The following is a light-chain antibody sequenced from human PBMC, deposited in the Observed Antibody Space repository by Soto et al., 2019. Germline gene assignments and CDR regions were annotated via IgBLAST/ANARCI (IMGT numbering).Light chain of an antibody. CDR3: QQRNSWPPSFS. V-gene: IGKV3-11*01. Sequence: EIVLTQSPATLSMSPGESATLFCRASQNVFNYLAWYQQKPGQAPRLLIYDASNRATGVPARFSGSVSGTGFTLAISSLEPEDFAVFYCQQRNSWPPSFSCGPGTKVDI. J-gene: IGKJ3*01. CDR1: QNVFNY. CDR2: DAS.